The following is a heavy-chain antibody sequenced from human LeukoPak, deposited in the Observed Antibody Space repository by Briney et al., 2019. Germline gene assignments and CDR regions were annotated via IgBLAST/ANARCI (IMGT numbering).Heavy chain of an antibody. CDR1: GFTFSSNG. V-gene: IGHV3-30*02. Sequence: GGSLRLSCAASGFTFSSNGMHWVRQAPGKGLEWVAFIRYDGSNRYYADSVKGRFTISRDNPKNTLYLQMNSLRAEDTAVYYCAKEGYCSGTSCPHFDYWGQGTLVTVSS. CDR2: IRYDGSNR. J-gene: IGHJ4*02. CDR3: AKEGYCSGTSCPHFDY. D-gene: IGHD2-2*01.